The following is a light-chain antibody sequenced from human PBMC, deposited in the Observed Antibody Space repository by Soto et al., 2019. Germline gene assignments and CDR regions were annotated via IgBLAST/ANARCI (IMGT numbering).Light chain of an antibody. CDR1: SSDVGGYNY. CDR2: DVN. V-gene: IGLV2-14*01. Sequence: QSALTQPASVSGSPGQSITISCTGTSSDVGGYNYVSWYQQHPGKAPKHMIYDVNTRPSGVSNRFSGSKSGNTASLTISGLQAEDEADFYCSSYTSSISFGGGTKVTVL. J-gene: IGLJ2*01. CDR3: SSYTSSIS.